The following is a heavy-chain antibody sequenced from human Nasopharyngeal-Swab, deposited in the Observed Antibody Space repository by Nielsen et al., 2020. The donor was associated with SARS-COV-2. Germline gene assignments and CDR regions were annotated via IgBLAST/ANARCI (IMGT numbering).Heavy chain of an antibody. V-gene: IGHV3-21*04. CDR2: ISGNSNYI. D-gene: IGHD2-2*01. J-gene: IGHJ6*04. CDR1: GFSFSTYN. CDR3: TRPIYCSSTSCSDV. Sequence: GGSLRLSCTASGFSFSTYNMNWVRQAPGKGLEWVSSISGNSNYIYYADSVKGRFTISRDNARNSLYLQMNSLKTEDTAVYYCTRPIYCSSTSCSDVWGKGTTVTVSS.